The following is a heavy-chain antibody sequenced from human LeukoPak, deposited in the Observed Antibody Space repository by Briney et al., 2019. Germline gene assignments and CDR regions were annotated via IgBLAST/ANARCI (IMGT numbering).Heavy chain of an antibody. CDR3: AKGGRGYSYGSVDY. J-gene: IGHJ4*02. Sequence: GGSLRLSCEAFGFTFDDYAMHWVRQAPGKGLEWVSGISWNSGSIGYADSVKGRFTISRDNAKNSLYLQMNSLRAEDMALYYCAKGGRGYSYGSVDYWGQGTLVTVSS. D-gene: IGHD5-18*01. CDR2: ISWNSGSI. CDR1: GFTFDDYA. V-gene: IGHV3-9*03.